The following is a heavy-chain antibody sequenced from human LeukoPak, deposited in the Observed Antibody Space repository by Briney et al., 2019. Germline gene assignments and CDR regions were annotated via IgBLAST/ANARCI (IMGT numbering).Heavy chain of an antibody. CDR1: GGSISSGDYY. V-gene: IGHV4-30-4*01. D-gene: IGHD3-9*01. J-gene: IGHJ4*02. CDR2: IYYSGST. Sequence: PSETLSLTCTVSGGSISSGDYYWSWIRQPPGKGLEWIGYIYYSGSTYYNPSLKSQVTISVDTSKNQFSLKLSSVTAADTAVYYCARGGRILTGYYPFDYWGQGTLVTVSS. CDR3: ARGGRILTGYYPFDY.